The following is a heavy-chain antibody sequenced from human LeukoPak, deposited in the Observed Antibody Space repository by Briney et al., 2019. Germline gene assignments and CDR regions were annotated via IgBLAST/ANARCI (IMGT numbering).Heavy chain of an antibody. CDR1: GGTFSSYA. D-gene: IGHD5-18*01. CDR3: ATFLYSYGQRCASDI. J-gene: IGHJ3*02. V-gene: IGHV1-69*06. Sequence: SVKVSCKASGGTFSSYAISWVRQAPGQGLEWMGGIIPIFGTANYAQKFQGRVTITADKSTSTAYMELSSLRSEDTAVYYCATFLYSYGQRCASDIWGQGTMVTVSS. CDR2: IIPIFGTA.